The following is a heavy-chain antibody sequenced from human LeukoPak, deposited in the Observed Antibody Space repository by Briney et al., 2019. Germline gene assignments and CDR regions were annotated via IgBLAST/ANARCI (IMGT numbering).Heavy chain of an antibody. J-gene: IGHJ3*01. CDR2: IASSGRNT. CDR1: GFTFSSYA. D-gene: IGHD5-24*01. CDR3: AKDIQLSA. V-gene: IGHV3-23*01. Sequence: GGSLRLSCAASGFTFSSYAMTWVRQAPGKGLEWVSLIASSGRNTYYTDSVRGRFTISRDNSKKTLSLQMNSLRVEDTAIYYCAKDIQLSAWGLGTMVTVSS.